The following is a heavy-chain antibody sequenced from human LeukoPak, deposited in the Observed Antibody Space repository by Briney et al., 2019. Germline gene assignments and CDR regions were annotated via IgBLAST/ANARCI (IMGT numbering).Heavy chain of an antibody. CDR3: ARDSGLIFGVVTPPDY. V-gene: IGHV3-30-3*01. Sequence: SGGSLRLSCAASGFTFSSYAMHWVRQAPGKGLEWVAVLSYDGSNKYYADSVKGRFTISRDNSKNTLYLQMNSLRAEDTAVYYCARDSGLIFGVVTPPDYWGQGTLVTVSS. D-gene: IGHD3-3*01. J-gene: IGHJ4*02. CDR1: GFTFSSYA. CDR2: LSYDGSNK.